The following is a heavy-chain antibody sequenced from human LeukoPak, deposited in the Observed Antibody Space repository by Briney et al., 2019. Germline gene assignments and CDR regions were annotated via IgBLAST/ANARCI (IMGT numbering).Heavy chain of an antibody. V-gene: IGHV3-23*01. Sequence: GGSLRLSCAASGFTFSSYAMNWVRQAPGKGLEWVSGLSGGGDTTYYADSVKGRFTISRDNSKNTLYLQVNSLRVEDTAVYFCAKAWGASAGMSDYWGQGTLVTVSS. CDR1: GFTFSSYA. CDR2: LSGGGDTT. D-gene: IGHD6-13*01. J-gene: IGHJ4*02. CDR3: AKAWGASAGMSDY.